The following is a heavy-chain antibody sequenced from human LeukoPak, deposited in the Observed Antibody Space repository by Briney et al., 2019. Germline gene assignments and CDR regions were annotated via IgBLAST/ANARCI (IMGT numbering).Heavy chain of an antibody. CDR2: ISYDGSNK. V-gene: IGHV3-30-3*01. D-gene: IGHD2-2*01. CDR3: ARGKVGYNWFDP. J-gene: IGHJ5*02. CDR1: GFTFSSYA. Sequence: GRSLRLSCAASGFTFSSYAMHWVRQAPGKGLEWVAVISYDGSNKYYADSVKGRFTISRDNSKNTLCLQMNSLRAEDTAVYYCARGKVGYNWFDPWGQGTLVTVSS.